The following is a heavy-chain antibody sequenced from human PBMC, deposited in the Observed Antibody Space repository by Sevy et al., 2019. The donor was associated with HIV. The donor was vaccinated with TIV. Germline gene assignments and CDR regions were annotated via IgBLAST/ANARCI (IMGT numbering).Heavy chain of an antibody. CDR1: GYTLTELS. CDR3: ATTHPIKIVGATRGYYYYFMDV. J-gene: IGHJ6*03. D-gene: IGHD1-26*01. V-gene: IGHV1-24*01. Sequence: ASVKVSCKVSGYTLTELSMHWVRQAPGEGLEWMGCFDPEDGETIYAQKFQGRVTMTEDTSTDTAYMELGSLGSDDTAVYYCATTHPIKIVGATRGYYYYFMDVWGKGSTVTVSS. CDR2: FDPEDGET.